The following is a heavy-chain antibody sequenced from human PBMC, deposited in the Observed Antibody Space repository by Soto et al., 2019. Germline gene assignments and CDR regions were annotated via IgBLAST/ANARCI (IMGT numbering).Heavy chain of an antibody. CDR1: GFMFNNYW. D-gene: IGHD2-21*01. J-gene: IGHJ5*01. CDR2: IKQDGTEK. CDR3: ARGPYCGNSPCIDWIDF. Sequence: EVQLVESGGDLVQPGGSLRLSCTASGFMFNNYWMTWVRQAPGKGLEWVANIKQDGTEKYYEDSVKGRFTVSRDNAKNEVFLQLNSLRVEDKALYYCARGPYCGNSPCIDWIDFWGQGTWVTVSS. V-gene: IGHV3-7*01.